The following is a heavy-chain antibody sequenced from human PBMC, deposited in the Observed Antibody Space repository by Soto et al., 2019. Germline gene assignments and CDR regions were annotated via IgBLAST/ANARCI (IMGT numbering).Heavy chain of an antibody. V-gene: IGHV1-24*01. CDR2: FDPEDGET. J-gene: IGHJ6*03. CDR3: ATLERDYMDV. Sequence: SCKVSGYILSELSMHWVRQAPGKGLEWMGGFDPEDGETTYAQKFQGRVTMTEDTSTDTAYMELSSLRSEDTAVYYCATLERDYMDVWGKGTTVTV. CDR1: GYILSELS.